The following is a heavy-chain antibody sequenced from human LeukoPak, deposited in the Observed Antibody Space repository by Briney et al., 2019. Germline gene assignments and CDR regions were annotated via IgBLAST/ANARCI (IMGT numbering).Heavy chain of an antibody. CDR2: IYYSGST. CDR1: GGSISSYY. D-gene: IGHD5-18*01. Sequence: TLSLTCTVCGGSISSYYWSWIRQPPGKGLEWVGYIYYSGSTNYNPSLKSRVTISVDTSKNQFSLKLSSVTAADTAVYYCARDPGYSYGHGWWFDPWGQGTLVTVSS. V-gene: IGHV4-59*01. J-gene: IGHJ5*02. CDR3: ARDPGYSYGHGWWFDP.